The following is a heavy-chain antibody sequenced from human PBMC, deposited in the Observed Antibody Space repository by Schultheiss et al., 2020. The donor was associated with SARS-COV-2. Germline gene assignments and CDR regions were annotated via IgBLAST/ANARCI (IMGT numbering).Heavy chain of an antibody. D-gene: IGHD5-18*01. CDR1: GYTFTSYY. Sequence: ASVKVSCKASGYTFTSYYMHWVRQAPGQGLEWMGWINPNSGGTNYAQKFQGRVTMTRDTSISTAYMELSRLRSDDTAVYYCAIQLWRYYYGMDVWGQGTTVTVSS. J-gene: IGHJ6*02. V-gene: IGHV1-2*02. CDR3: AIQLWRYYYGMDV. CDR2: INPNSGGT.